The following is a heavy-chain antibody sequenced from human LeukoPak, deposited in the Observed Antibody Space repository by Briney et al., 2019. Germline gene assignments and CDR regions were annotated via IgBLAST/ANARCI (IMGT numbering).Heavy chain of an antibody. CDR3: ARVRGYYDSSGPRDY. J-gene: IGHJ4*02. D-gene: IGHD3-22*01. CDR1: GYTFTSYS. V-gene: IGHV1-18*01. Sequence: ASVKVSCKASGYTFTSYSVSWVRQAPGQGLEWMGCISAYNGNTNYAQKLQGRVTMTTDTSTSTAYMELRSLRSDDTAVYYCARVRGYYDSSGPRDYWGQGTLVTVSS. CDR2: ISAYNGNT.